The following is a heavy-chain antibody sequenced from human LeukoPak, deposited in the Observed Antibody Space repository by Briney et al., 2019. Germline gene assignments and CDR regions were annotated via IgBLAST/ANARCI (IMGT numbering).Heavy chain of an antibody. Sequence: SETLSLTCIISDDSISSSTYYWGWIRQPPGKGLEWIGTLYYSGKTYYNPSLKSRVTISVDKSKNQFSLKLSSVTAADTAVYYCARFYDSMDYFDYWGQGTLVTVSS. J-gene: IGHJ4*02. CDR2: LYYSGKT. V-gene: IGHV4-39*07. D-gene: IGHD3-22*01. CDR1: DDSISSSTYY. CDR3: ARFYDSMDYFDY.